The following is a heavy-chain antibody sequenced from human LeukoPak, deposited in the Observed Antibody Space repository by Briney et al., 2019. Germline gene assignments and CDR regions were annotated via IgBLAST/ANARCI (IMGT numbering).Heavy chain of an antibody. CDR3: ARQQLVIYYYYYMDV. J-gene: IGHJ6*03. V-gene: IGHV1-69*05. CDR1: GGTFSSYA. CDR2: IIPIFGTA. D-gene: IGHD6-13*01. Sequence: SVKVSCKASGGTFSSYAISWVRQAPGQGLEWMGGIIPIFGTANYAQKFQGRVTITTDESTSTAYMELSSLRSEDTAVYYCARQQLVIYYYYYMDVWGKGTTVTVSS.